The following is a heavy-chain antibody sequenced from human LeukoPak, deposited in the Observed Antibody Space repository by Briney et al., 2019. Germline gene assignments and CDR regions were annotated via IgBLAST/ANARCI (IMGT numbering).Heavy chain of an antibody. CDR1: RFTFSSYW. Sequence: GGSLRLSCAASRFTFSSYWMSWVRQAPGKGLEWVANIKQDGTEKYYVDSVKGRFTISRDNAKNSLYLQMNNLKAEDTAIYYCATDSYVSGSYYRLFYWGQGTLVTVSS. CDR3: ATDSYVSGSYYRLFY. D-gene: IGHD3-10*01. CDR2: IKQDGTEK. J-gene: IGHJ4*02. V-gene: IGHV3-7*01.